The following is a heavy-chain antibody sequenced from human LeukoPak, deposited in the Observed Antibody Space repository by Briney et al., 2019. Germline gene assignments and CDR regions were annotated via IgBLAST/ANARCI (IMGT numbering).Heavy chain of an antibody. Sequence: PSETLSLTCSVSGSSISPHHWTWIRQAPGEGLEWMGYIYYRGTTNYSPSLKNRLTMSVDTSKNQISLKLTSVTAADTAVYYCERIQPSCPGLGFCSFDIWGQGTLATVSS. J-gene: IGHJ3*02. CDR3: ERIQPSCPGLGFCSFDI. V-gene: IGHV4-59*11. D-gene: IGHD3-3*01. CDR2: IYYRGTT. CDR1: GSSISPHH.